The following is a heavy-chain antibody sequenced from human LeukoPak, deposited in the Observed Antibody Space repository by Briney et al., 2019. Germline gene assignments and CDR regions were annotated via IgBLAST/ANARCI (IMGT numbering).Heavy chain of an antibody. CDR3: ARQMYGNYYDSSGFATRYNWFDP. V-gene: IGHV5-51*01. CDR2: IFSADSDT. D-gene: IGHD3-22*01. CDR1: GYSFSSYW. J-gene: IGHJ5*02. Sequence: GESLKISCKGSGYSFSSYWIGWVRQMPGKGLEWMGIIFSADSDTRYSPSFQGQVTISADKSISTAYLQWSSLKASDTAMYYCARQMYGNYYDSSGFATRYNWFDPWGQGTLVTVSS.